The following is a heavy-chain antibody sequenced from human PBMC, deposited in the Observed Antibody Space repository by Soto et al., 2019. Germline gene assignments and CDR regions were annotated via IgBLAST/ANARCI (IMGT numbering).Heavy chain of an antibody. CDR3: ARDKLPDIVVVPAAMLHYYYYYMDV. CDR2: IIPILGIA. V-gene: IGHV1-69*04. Sequence: GASVKVSCKASGGTFSSYTISWVRQAPGQGLEWMGRIIPILGIANYAQKFQGRVTITADKSTSTAYMELSSLRSEDTAVYYCARDKLPDIVVVPAAMLHYYYYYMDVWGKGTTVTVSS. D-gene: IGHD2-2*01. J-gene: IGHJ6*03. CDR1: GGTFSSYT.